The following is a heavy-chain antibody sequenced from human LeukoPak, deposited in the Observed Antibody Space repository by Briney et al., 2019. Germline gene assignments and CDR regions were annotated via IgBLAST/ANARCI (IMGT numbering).Heavy chain of an antibody. D-gene: IGHD2-15*01. V-gene: IGHV6-1*01. J-gene: IGHJ4*02. CDR1: GDSVSSNSVA. CDR3: ARRGCSGGSCYLDY. Sequence: PSQTLSLTCAISGDSVSSNSVAWNWIRKSPSRGLEWLGRTYYRSTWFNDYAVSVKSRISIKPDTSKNQFSLQLNSVTPEDTAVYYCARRGCSGGSCYLDYWGQGTLVTVSS. CDR2: TYYRSTWFN.